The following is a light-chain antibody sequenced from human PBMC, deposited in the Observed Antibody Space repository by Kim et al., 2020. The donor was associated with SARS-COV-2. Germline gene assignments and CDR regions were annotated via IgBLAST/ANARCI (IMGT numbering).Light chain of an antibody. J-gene: IGLJ3*02. CDR2: EGK. CDR1: SSDVVIFNL. V-gene: IGLV2-23*01. CDR3: CSYAGYTWV. Sequence: QSALTQPASVSESPGQSITITCTGTSSDVVIFNLVSWYQQHPGKAPKRLIYEGKRRPSGFSIRFSGFKSGNTASLTISDLQAEDEADYYCCSYAGYTWVFGGGAKLSVL.